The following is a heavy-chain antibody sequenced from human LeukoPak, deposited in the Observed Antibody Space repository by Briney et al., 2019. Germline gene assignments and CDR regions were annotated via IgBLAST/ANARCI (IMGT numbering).Heavy chain of an antibody. V-gene: IGHV4-59*08. CDR3: ARHGSVSSGALV. D-gene: IGHD3-22*01. CDR1: GGSISSYY. Sequence: SETLSLTCTVSGGSISSYYWSWIRRPPGKGLEWIGYIFYSGSTNYNPSLKSRVTISVDTSKNQFSLKLSSVTAADTAVYYCARHGSVSSGALVWGQGTLVIVSS. J-gene: IGHJ4*02. CDR2: IFYSGST.